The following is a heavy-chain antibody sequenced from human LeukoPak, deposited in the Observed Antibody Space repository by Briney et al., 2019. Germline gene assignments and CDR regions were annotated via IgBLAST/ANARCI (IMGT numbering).Heavy chain of an antibody. V-gene: IGHV1-24*01. CDR3: ATDLPTFGGVIFDY. D-gene: IGHD3-16*01. Sequence: ASVTVSCTVSGYTLTELSMHWVRQAPGKGHERKGGFDPEDGETIYAQKFQGRVTMTEDTSTDTAYMELSSLRSEDTAVYYCATDLPTFGGVIFDYWGQGTLVTVSS. J-gene: IGHJ4*02. CDR2: FDPEDGET. CDR1: GYTLTELS.